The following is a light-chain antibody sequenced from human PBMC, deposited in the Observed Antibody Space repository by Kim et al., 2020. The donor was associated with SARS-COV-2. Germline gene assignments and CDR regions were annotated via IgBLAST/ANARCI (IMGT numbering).Light chain of an antibody. J-gene: IGKJ2*01. CDR1: QDISYF. V-gene: IGKV1-17*03. CDR3: LQHKTFPYT. Sequence: SASVGDRVTITCRASQDISYFLAWIQQKPGKAPKRLIYGASTSQSGVPSRFSGSGSGTEFTLTISSLQPEDFATYFCLQHKTFPYTFGQGTKLEI. CDR2: GAS.